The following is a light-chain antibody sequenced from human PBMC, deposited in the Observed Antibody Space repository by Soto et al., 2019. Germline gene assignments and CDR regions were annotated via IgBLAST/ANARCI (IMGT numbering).Light chain of an antibody. CDR3: QQYNSFPWT. CDR1: QSISSW. Sequence: DIQMTQSPSTLSASVGDRVTITCRASQSISSWLAWYQQKPGKAPKLLIYRASSLESGVPSRFSGRGSGTEFTITISSLQPDDFATDYWQQYNSFPWTFGQGTKVEIK. CDR2: RAS. J-gene: IGKJ1*01. V-gene: IGKV1-5*03.